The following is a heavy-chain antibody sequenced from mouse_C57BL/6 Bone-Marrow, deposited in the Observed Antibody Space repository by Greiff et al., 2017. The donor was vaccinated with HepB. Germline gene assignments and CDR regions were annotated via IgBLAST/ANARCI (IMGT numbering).Heavy chain of an antibody. J-gene: IGHJ4*01. CDR3: VRDYYGSSAYAMDY. D-gene: IGHD1-1*01. CDR1: GFSFNTYA. Sequence: EVQLVESGGGLVQPKGSLKLSCAASGFSFNTYAMNWVRQAPGKGLEWVARIRSKSNNYATYYADSVKDRFNISRDDSESMLYLQMNNLKTEDTAMYYCVRDYYGSSAYAMDYWGQGTSVTVSS. CDR2: IRSKSNNYAT. V-gene: IGHV10-1*01.